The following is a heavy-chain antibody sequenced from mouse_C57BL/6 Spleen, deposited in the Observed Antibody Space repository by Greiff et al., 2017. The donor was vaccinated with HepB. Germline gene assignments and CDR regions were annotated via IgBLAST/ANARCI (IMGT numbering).Heavy chain of an antibody. Sequence: VQRVESGAELARPGASVKLSCKASGYTFTSYGISWVKQRTGQGLEWIGEIYPRSGNTYYNEKFKGKATLTADKSSSTAYMELRSLTSEDSAVYFCARSYYGSSHWYFDVWGTGTTVTVSS. CDR2: IYPRSGNT. CDR1: GYTFTSYG. CDR3: ARSYYGSSHWYFDV. V-gene: IGHV1-81*01. J-gene: IGHJ1*03. D-gene: IGHD1-1*01.